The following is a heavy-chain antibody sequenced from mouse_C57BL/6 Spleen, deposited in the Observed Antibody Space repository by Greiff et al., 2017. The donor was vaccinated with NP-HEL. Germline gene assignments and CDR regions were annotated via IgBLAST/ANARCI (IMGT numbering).Heavy chain of an antibody. CDR3: ARMGFITTVVDDY. D-gene: IGHD1-1*01. V-gene: IGHV1-72*01. CDR2: IDPNSGGT. J-gene: IGHJ2*01. CDR1: GYTFTRYW. Sequence: QVQLKEPGAELVKPGASVKLSCKASGYTFTRYWMHWVKQRPGRGLEWIGRIDPNSGGTKYNEKFKSKATLTVDKPSSTAYMQLSSLTSEDSAVYYCARMGFITTVVDDYWGQGTTLTVSS.